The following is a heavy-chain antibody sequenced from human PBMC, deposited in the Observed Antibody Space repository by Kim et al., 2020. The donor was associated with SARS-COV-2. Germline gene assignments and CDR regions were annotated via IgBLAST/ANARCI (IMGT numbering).Heavy chain of an antibody. J-gene: IGHJ3*02. CDR1: GYSFTSYW. D-gene: IGHD6-13*01. V-gene: IGHV5-51*07. CDR2: IYPGDSDT. Sequence: GESLKISCKGSGYSFTSYWIGWVHQMPGKGLEWMGIIYPGDSDTRYSPSFQGQVTISADKSISTAYLQWSSLKASDTAMYYCARPHVLSAAIPYAAFDIWGQGTMVTVSS. CDR3: ARPHVLSAAIPYAAFDI.